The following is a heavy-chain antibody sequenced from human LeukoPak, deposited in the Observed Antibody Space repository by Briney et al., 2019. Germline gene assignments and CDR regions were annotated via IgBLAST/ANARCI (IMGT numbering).Heavy chain of an antibody. Sequence: ASVKVSCKASVYSFIGNYMHWVRQAPGQGLEWMGWINPSTGAINSAQEFRGRVSLTRDTSITTAYMELSRLTSDDTAIYYCAREGDANDYFFYWGQGTLVTVSS. CDR3: AREGDANDYFFY. J-gene: IGHJ4*02. V-gene: IGHV1-2*02. D-gene: IGHD3-16*01. CDR1: VYSFIGNY. CDR2: INPSTGAI.